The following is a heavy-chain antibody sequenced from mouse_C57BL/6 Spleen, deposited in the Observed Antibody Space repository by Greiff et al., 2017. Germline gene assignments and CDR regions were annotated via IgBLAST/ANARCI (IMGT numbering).Heavy chain of an antibody. D-gene: IGHD2-2*01. CDR3: ARDGIGCGGGAYAMDY. V-gene: IGHV5-6*01. J-gene: IGHJ4*01. CDR2: ISSGGSYT. Sequence: EVQRVESGGDLVKPGGSLKLSCAASGFTFSSYGMSWVRQTPDKRLEWVATISSGGSYTYYPDSVKGRFTISRDNAKNTLYLQMSSLKSEDTAMYYWARDGIGCGGGAYAMDYWGQGTSVTVSS. CDR1: GFTFSSYG.